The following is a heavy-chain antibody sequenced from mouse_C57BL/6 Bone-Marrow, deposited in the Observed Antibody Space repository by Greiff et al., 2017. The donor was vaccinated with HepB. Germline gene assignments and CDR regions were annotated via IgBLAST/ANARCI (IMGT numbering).Heavy chain of an antibody. J-gene: IGHJ1*03. CDR2: IDPEDGET. V-gene: IGHV14-2*01. Sequence: VQLQQSGAELVKPGASVKLSCTASGFNIKDYYMHWVKQRTEQGLEWIGRIDPEDGETKYAPKFQGKATITADTSSNTAYLQLSSLTSEDTAVYYCARTFYYYGSSYPLYFDVWGTGTTVTVSS. CDR1: GFNIKDYY. D-gene: IGHD1-1*01. CDR3: ARTFYYYGSSYPLYFDV.